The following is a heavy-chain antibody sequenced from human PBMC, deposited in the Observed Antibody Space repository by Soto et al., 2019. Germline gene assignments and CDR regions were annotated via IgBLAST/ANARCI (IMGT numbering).Heavy chain of an antibody. CDR2: MNPNSGNT. CDR3: AREGLVLVPTTVNSDYYYYAMDV. CDR1: GYTFTSYD. J-gene: IGHJ6*02. D-gene: IGHD4-17*01. V-gene: IGHV1-8*01. Sequence: GASVKVSCKASGYTFTSYDINWVRQATGQGLEWMGWMNPNSGNTGYAQKFQGRVTITADESTSAVYMELSTLRPDDTAVYYCAREGLVLVPTTVNSDYYYYAMDVWGQGTTVTVSS.